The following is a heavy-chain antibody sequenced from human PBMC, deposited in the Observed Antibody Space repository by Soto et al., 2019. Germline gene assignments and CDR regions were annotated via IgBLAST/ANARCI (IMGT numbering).Heavy chain of an antibody. J-gene: IGHJ3*02. Sequence: GGSLRLSCAASGFTFTSYSYSMNWVRQAPGKGLEWVSSISSSSSYIYYADSVKGRFTISRDNAKNSLYLQMNSLRAEDTAVYYCAPRGVVVAATRGFDIWGQGTMVTVSS. CDR3: APRGVVVAATRGFDI. CDR2: ISSSSSYI. D-gene: IGHD2-15*01. CDR1: GFTFTSYSYS. V-gene: IGHV3-21*01.